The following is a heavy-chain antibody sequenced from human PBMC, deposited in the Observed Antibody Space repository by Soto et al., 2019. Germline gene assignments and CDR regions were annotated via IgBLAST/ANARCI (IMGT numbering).Heavy chain of an antibody. V-gene: IGHV4-61*01. CDR1: GGSVSSGSYY. Sequence: SETLSLTCTVSGGSVSSGSYYWSWIRQPPGKGLEWIGYIYYSGSTNYNPSLKSRVTISVDTSKNQFSLKLSSVTAADTAVYYCARDRSSSSWYGDSYYYGMDVWGQGTTVTVSS. CDR3: ARDRSSSSWYGDSYYYGMDV. J-gene: IGHJ6*02. CDR2: IYYSGST. D-gene: IGHD6-13*01.